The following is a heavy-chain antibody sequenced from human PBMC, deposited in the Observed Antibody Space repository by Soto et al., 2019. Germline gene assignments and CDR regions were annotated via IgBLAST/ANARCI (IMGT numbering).Heavy chain of an antibody. CDR2: INHSGST. V-gene: IGHV4-34*01. CDR3: AKGTIAVAGPNIYYYGMDV. D-gene: IGHD6-19*01. J-gene: IGHJ6*02. Sequence: PSETLSLTCAVYGGSFSGYYWSWIRQPPGKGLEWIGEINHSGSTNYNPSLKSRVTTSVDTSKNQFSLKLSSVTAADTAVYYCAKGTIAVAGPNIYYYGMDVWGQGT. CDR1: GGSFSGYY.